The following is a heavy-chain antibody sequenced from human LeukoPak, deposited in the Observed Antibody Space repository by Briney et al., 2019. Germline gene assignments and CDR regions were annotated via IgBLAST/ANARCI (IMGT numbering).Heavy chain of an antibody. J-gene: IGHJ4*02. CDR2: IKQDGSEK. D-gene: IGHD3-10*01. Sequence: GGSLRLSCAASGFTFSSYWMSWVRQAPGKGLEWVANIKQDGSEKYYVDSVKGRSTISRDNAKNSLYLQMNSLRAEDTAVYYCAREAGSGSYYYYFDYWGQGTLVTVSS. CDR1: GFTFSSYW. V-gene: IGHV3-7*01. CDR3: AREAGSGSYYYYFDY.